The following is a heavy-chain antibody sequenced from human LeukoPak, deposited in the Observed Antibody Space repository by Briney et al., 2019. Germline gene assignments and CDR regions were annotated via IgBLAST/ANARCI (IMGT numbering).Heavy chain of an antibody. Sequence: GGSLRLSCAGSGFTFSSYAMSWVRQAPGKGLEWVSGISGSGGSTYNADSVKGRFIISRDNSKNILYLHMNSLRAEDTTVYYCAKAIFGVVPMDVWGQGTTVTVSS. CDR1: GFTFSSYA. D-gene: IGHD3-3*01. V-gene: IGHV3-23*01. CDR2: ISGSGGST. J-gene: IGHJ6*02. CDR3: AKAIFGVVPMDV.